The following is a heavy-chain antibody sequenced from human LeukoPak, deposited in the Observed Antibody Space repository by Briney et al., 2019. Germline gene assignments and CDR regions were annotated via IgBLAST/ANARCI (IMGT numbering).Heavy chain of an antibody. J-gene: IGHJ4*02. V-gene: IGHV1-18*01. CDR1: GYTFTNYD. CDR2: ISPNNGIT. CDR3: ARGGSGWSRDY. D-gene: IGHD6-19*01. Sequence: ASVKVSCKASGYTFTNYDITWVRQAPGQGLEWMGWISPNNGITHYAQNLQCRVTMTTDTSANTAYMDLRSLRSDDTAVYYCARGGSGWSRDYWGQGTLVTVSS.